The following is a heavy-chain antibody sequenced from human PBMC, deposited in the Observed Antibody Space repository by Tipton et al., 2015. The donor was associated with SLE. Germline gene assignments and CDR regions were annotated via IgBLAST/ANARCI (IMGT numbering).Heavy chain of an antibody. J-gene: IGHJ4*02. D-gene: IGHD3-9*01. V-gene: IGHV3-11*01. CDR1: GFAFGDFH. CDR3: VRDISTGHSYYFDF. CDR2: ITSEGAT. Sequence: GSLRLSCVASGFAFGDFHMSWIRQAPGKGLEWLSDITSEGATYYSDSVKGRFTISRDNAKNSLYLQMNSLRVEDTAVYYCVRDISTGHSYYFDFWGQGALVTVSS.